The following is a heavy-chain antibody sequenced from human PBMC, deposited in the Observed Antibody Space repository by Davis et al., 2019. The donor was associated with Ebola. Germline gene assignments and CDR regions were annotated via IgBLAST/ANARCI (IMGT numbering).Heavy chain of an antibody. CDR2: IIPIFGTA. D-gene: IGHD5-12*01. V-gene: IGHV1-69*06. J-gene: IGHJ6*02. Sequence: SVKASCKASGGTFSSYAISWVRQAPGQGLEWMGGIIPIFGTANYAQKFQGRVTITADKSTSTAYMELSSLRSEDTAVYYCASAPPEWLRLYYYYGMDVWGQGTTVTVSS. CDR3: ASAPPEWLRLYYYYGMDV. CDR1: GGTFSSYA.